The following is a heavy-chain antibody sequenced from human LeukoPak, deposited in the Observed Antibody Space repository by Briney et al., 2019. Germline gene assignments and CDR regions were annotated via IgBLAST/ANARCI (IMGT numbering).Heavy chain of an antibody. V-gene: IGHV1-2*02. CDR1: GYTFTGYY. CDR2: INPNSGGT. J-gene: IGHJ4*02. Sequence: GASVKVSCKASGYTFTGYYMHWVRQAPGQGLEWMGWINPNSGGTNYAQKFQGRVTTTRDTSISTAYMELSRLRSDDTAVYYCARGSWSWYYYDSSGKLDYWGQGTLVTVSS. CDR3: ARGSWSWYYYDSSGKLDY. D-gene: IGHD3-22*01.